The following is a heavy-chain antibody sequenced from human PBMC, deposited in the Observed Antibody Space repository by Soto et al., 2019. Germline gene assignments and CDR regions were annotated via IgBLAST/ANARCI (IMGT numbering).Heavy chain of an antibody. CDR1: GFIFEYYV. CDR3: VRIDSRSPLGSFDI. D-gene: IGHD6-13*01. V-gene: IGHV3-43D*04. Sequence: HPGGSLRLSCAASGFIFEYYVMHWVRQPPGRGLEWVSLISGDGEDSLSADSVSGRFIISRDNRRNSLYLDLNSLRPEDTAVYYCVRIDSRSPLGSFDIWGRGTLVTVSS. J-gene: IGHJ4*02. CDR2: ISGDGEDS.